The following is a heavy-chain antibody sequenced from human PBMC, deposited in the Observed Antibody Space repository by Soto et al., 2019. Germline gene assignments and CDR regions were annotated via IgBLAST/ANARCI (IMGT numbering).Heavy chain of an antibody. CDR1: GFTFSSYG. J-gene: IGHJ6*02. CDR2: IWYDGSNK. D-gene: IGHD3-16*01. CDR3: AREGEDDSSYGMDV. V-gene: IGHV3-33*01. Sequence: GGSLRLSCAASGFTFSSYGMHWVRQAPGKGLEWVAVIWYDGSNKYYADSVKGRFTISRDNSKNTLYLQMNSLRAEDTAVYYCAREGEDDSSYGMDVWGQGXTVTVSS.